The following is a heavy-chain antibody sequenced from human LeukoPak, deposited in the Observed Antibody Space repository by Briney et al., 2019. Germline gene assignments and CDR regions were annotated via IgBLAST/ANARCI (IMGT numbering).Heavy chain of an antibody. CDR3: AKGGSRDHGDSTTFDY. Sequence: GGSLRLSCEASGFTFSSYAMGWVRQAPGKGLEWVSTIGGSGGNTYYADSVQGRFTISRDNSKNTLYLQMNSLRAEDTAVYYCAKGGSRDHGDSTTFDYWGQGTLVTVSS. J-gene: IGHJ4*02. D-gene: IGHD4-17*01. V-gene: IGHV3-23*01. CDR1: GFTFSSYA. CDR2: IGGSGGNT.